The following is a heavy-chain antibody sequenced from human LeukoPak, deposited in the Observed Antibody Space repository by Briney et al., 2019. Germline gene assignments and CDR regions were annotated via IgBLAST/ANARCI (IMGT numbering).Heavy chain of an antibody. Sequence: PGGSLRLSCAASGFTFSSYGMSWVRQAPGKGLEWVSAISGSDVSTYYADSMKGRFTTSRDNSKNTLYLQMNSLRAEDTAVYYCAKYSHDSSGSYDYWGQGTLVTVSS. CDR3: AKYSHDSSGSYDY. CDR1: GFTFSSYG. V-gene: IGHV3-23*01. J-gene: IGHJ4*02. D-gene: IGHD3-22*01. CDR2: ISGSDVST.